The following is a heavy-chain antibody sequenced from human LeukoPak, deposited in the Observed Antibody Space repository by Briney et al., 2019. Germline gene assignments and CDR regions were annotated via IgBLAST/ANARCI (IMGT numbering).Heavy chain of an antibody. CDR2: ISSSSSYT. Sequence: KHGGSLRLSCAASGFTFSDYYMSWIRQAPGKGLEWVSYISSSSSYTNYADSVKGRFTISRDNAKNSLYLQMNSLRAEDTAVYYCARLLLLWFGEYAPFDYWGQGTLVTVSS. J-gene: IGHJ4*02. D-gene: IGHD3-10*01. V-gene: IGHV3-11*06. CDR3: ARLLLLWFGEYAPFDY. CDR1: GFTFSDYY.